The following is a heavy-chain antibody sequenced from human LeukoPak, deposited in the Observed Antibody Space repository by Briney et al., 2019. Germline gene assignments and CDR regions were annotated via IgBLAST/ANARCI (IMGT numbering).Heavy chain of an antibody. J-gene: IGHJ6*02. CDR3: AREAYYYGTGMEGYYYYGMDV. CDR1: AGSISSGSYY. Sequence: PSQTLSLNCTVSAGSISSGSYYWSWIGQPPGKGLEWIGRIYTSGSTKYNHSTKSRVTISVERSKNKSSLKLSSVPAAATDVYYCAREAYYYGTGMEGYYYYGMDVWGQGTTVTVSS. CDR2: IYTSGST. D-gene: IGHD3-10*01. V-gene: IGHV4-61*02.